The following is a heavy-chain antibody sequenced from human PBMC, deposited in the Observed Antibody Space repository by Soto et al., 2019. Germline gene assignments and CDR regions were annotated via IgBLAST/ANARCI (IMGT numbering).Heavy chain of an antibody. V-gene: IGHV4-59*01. CDR2: IFYSGHL. CDR1: GTSFGTYY. D-gene: IGHD1-26*01. J-gene: IGHJ4*02. CDR3: AREGGGYRFDY. Sequence: QVRLQESGPGLVKPSETLSLTCAVSGTSFGTYYWSWIRQPPGKGLEWIGYIFYSGHLKYNPSLKGRLNISVEPPQDQISLRPTSVTAADPAVYYCAREGGGYRFDYWGQGALVTVSS.